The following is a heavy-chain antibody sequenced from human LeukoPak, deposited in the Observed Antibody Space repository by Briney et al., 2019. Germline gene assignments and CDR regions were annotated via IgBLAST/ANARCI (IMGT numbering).Heavy chain of an antibody. CDR1: GYTFTGYY. CDR2: INPKSGGT. Sequence: GASVKVSCKASGYTFTGYYMHWVRQAPGQGLEWMGWINPKSGGTNYAQKFQGRVTMTRDTSISTAYMELSRLRSDDTAVYYCAREEGMEGSSWTDYWGQGTLVTVSS. V-gene: IGHV1-2*02. J-gene: IGHJ4*02. CDR3: AREEGMEGSSWTDY. D-gene: IGHD6-13*01.